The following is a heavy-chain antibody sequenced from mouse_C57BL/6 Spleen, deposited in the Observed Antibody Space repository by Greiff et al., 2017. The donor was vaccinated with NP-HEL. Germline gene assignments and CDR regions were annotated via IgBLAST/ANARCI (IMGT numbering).Heavy chain of an antibody. CDR3: AREDGYSFDY. CDR1: GYSITSGYY. Sequence: DVQLQESGPGLVKPSQSLSLTCSVTGYSITSGYYWNWIRQFPGNKLEWMGYISYDGSNNYNPSLKNRISITRDTSKNQFFLKLNSVTTEDTATYYCAREDGYSFDYWGQGTTLTVSS. CDR2: ISYDGSN. D-gene: IGHD2-3*01. J-gene: IGHJ2*01. V-gene: IGHV3-6*01.